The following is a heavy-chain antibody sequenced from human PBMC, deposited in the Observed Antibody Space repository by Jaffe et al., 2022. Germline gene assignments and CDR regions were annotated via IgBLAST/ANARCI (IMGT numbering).Heavy chain of an antibody. V-gene: IGHV5-51*03. CDR2: IYPGDSDT. CDR1: GYSFTSYW. Sequence: EVQLVQSGAEVKKPGESLKISCKGSGYSFTSYWIGWVRQMPGKGLEWMGIIYPGDSDTRYSPSFQGQVTISADKSISTAYLQWSSLKASDTAMYYCVSQTRNYGSGSPGWRGYYMDVWGKGTTVTVSS. D-gene: IGHD3-10*01. J-gene: IGHJ6*03. CDR3: VSQTRNYGSGSPGWRGYYMDV.